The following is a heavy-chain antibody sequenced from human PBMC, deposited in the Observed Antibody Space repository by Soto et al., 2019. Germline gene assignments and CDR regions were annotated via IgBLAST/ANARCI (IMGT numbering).Heavy chain of an antibody. D-gene: IGHD2-15*01. V-gene: IGHV3-30*18. CDR3: AKDRVGPIDY. CDR2: ISYDGSNK. Sequence: QVQLVESGGGVVQPGRSLRPSCAASGFTFSSYGMHWVRQAPGKGLEWVAVISYDGSNKYYADSVKGRFTISRDNSKNTLYLQMNSLRAEDTAVYYCAKDRVGPIDYWGQGTLVTVSS. J-gene: IGHJ4*02. CDR1: GFTFSSYG.